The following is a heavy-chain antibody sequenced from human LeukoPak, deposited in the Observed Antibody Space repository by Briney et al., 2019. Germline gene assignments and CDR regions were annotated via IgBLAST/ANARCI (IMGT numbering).Heavy chain of an antibody. D-gene: IGHD4-11*01. V-gene: IGHV3-7*01. J-gene: IGHJ1*01. CDR1: GFTFSSYG. CDR3: VTYSILSAREFRY. CDR2: VQHIGGET. Sequence: GGSLRLSCAASGFTFSSYGMHWVRQAPDKGLEWVANVQHIGGETYYVDSVKGRFTISRDNAKNSVYLQMNSLGADDTAVYYCVTYSILSAREFRYWGQGTLVTVTS.